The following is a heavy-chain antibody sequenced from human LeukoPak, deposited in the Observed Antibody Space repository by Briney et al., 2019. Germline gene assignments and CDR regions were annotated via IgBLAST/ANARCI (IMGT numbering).Heavy chain of an antibody. V-gene: IGHV3-23*01. Sequence: GGSLRLSCAASGFTFSSYAMSWVRQAPGKGLEWVSAISGSGGSTYHADSVKGRFTISRDNSKNTLYLQMNSLRAEDTAVYYCARDYIVVVTSYYYGMDVWGQGTTVTVSS. CDR3: ARDYIVVVTSYYYGMDV. CDR2: ISGSGGST. CDR1: GFTFSSYA. D-gene: IGHD2-21*02. J-gene: IGHJ6*02.